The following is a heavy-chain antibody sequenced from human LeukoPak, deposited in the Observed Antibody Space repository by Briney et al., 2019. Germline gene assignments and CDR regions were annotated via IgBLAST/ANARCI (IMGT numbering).Heavy chain of an antibody. J-gene: IGHJ3*02. V-gene: IGHV4-34*01. CDR2: INHSGST. Sequence: SETLSLTCAVYGGSFSGYYWSWIRQPPGKGLEWIGEINHSGSTNYNPYLKSRVTISVDTSKNQFSLKLSSVTAADTAVYYCARFTYYGFDAFDIWGQGTMVTVSS. D-gene: IGHD3-10*01. CDR1: GGSFSGYY. CDR3: ARFTYYGFDAFDI.